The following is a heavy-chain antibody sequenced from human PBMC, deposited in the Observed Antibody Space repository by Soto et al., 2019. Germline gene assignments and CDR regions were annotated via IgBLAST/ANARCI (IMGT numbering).Heavy chain of an antibody. CDR1: GFTFSSYS. J-gene: IGHJ6*02. D-gene: IGHD2-8*01. Sequence: GGALRLSCAGSGFTFSSYSMSWGRHAPGKGLAWVSAISGSGGSKYYADSVKGRFTISRDNSKNTLYLQMNSLRAEDTAVYYCAKEPAGVIIVPYGMDVWGHGTTVTVSS. CDR2: ISGSGGSK. CDR3: AKEPAGVIIVPYGMDV. V-gene: IGHV3-23*01.